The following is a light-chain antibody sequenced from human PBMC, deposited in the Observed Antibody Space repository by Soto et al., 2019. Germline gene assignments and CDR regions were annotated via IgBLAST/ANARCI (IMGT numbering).Light chain of an antibody. Sequence: EVVLTQKTATLSLSPGERATLSCMASHSVTSCLARYTQTPGQAPRLLIYDASNRAPRIPARFSGSGSGTDFTLTISSLEPEDFAVYYCQQRSNWPRRTFGQGT. CDR2: DAS. CDR1: HSVTSC. V-gene: IGKV3-11*01. CDR3: QQRSNWPRRT. J-gene: IGKJ1*01.